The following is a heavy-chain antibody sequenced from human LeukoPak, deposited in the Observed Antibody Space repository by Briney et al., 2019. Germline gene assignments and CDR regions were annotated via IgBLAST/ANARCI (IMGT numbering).Heavy chain of an antibody. V-gene: IGHV1-8*01. CDR1: GYTFTSYD. Sequence: GASVKVSCKASGYTFTSYDINWVRQATGQGLEWMGWMNPNSGNTGYAQKFQGRVTMTRNTSISTAYMELSSLRSEDTAVYYCARGRGYSYGYSYYYYGMDVWGQGTTVTVSS. CDR3: ARGRGYSYGYSYYYYGMDV. CDR2: MNPNSGNT. D-gene: IGHD5-18*01. J-gene: IGHJ6*02.